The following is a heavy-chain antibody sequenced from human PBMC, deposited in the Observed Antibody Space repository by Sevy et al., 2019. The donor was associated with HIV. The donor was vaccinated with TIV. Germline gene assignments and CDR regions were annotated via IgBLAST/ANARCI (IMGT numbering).Heavy chain of an antibody. V-gene: IGHV3-7*01. CDR2: IKPDGSDK. CDR3: VQGGGGH. Sequence: GGSLRLSCAASGFIFSNSWMGWVRQAPGRGLECVAAIKPDGSDKYYVDSVKGRFIVSRANAKNSLFLQMNSLRDEDTAFYYWVQGGGGHWGQGALVTVSS. J-gene: IGHJ4*02. D-gene: IGHD3-16*01. CDR1: GFIFSNSW.